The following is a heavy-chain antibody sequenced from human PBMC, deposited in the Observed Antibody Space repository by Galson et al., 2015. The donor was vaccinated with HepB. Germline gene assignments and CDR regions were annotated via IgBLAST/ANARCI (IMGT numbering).Heavy chain of an antibody. V-gene: IGHV1-18*04. Sequence: SVKVSCKASGYTFTTYGIGWVRQAPGQGLEWMGWISVYDGNTDYAQMLQGRVTMTTETSTNTAYMELRSLRSDDTAVYYCAREQIGLGFDFWGPGTMVIVSS. D-gene: IGHD3-10*01. CDR1: GYTFTTYG. CDR3: AREQIGLGFDF. J-gene: IGHJ3*01. CDR2: ISVYDGNT.